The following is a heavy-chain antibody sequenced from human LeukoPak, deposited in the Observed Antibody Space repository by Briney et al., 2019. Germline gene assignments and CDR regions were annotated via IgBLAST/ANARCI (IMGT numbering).Heavy chain of an antibody. Sequence: SVKVSCQACVGTLCRYAIGWVGQAPGQGLEWMGGIIPIFGTANYAQKFQGRVTITADESTSTAYMEVSSLRSEDTTVYYCAIAYSGYDFCDYWGQGILVTVSS. CDR3: AIAYSGYDFCDY. D-gene: IGHD5-12*01. CDR1: VGTLCRYA. V-gene: IGHV1-69*13. J-gene: IGHJ4*02. CDR2: IIPIFGTA.